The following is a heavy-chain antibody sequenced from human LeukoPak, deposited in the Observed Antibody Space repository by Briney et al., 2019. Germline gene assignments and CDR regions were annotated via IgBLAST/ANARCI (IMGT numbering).Heavy chain of an antibody. CDR3: AREYSGYDRFDY. Sequence: PGGSLILSCAASGFTFSSYSMNWVRQAPGKGLEWVSSISSSSSYIYYADSVKGRFTISRDNAKNSLYLQMNSLRAEDTAVYYCAREYSGYDRFDYWGQGTLVTVSS. CDR1: GFTFSSYS. D-gene: IGHD5-12*01. CDR2: ISSSSSYI. J-gene: IGHJ4*02. V-gene: IGHV3-21*01.